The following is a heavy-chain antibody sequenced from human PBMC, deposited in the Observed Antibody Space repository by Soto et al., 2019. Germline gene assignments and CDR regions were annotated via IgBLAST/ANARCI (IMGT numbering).Heavy chain of an antibody. Sequence: ASVKVSCKASGYPFTSYGIGWVRQAPGQGLEWMAWISPYNGNTYYAQKFQGRVTMTTDTYTNTVYMELRSLRSDDTAVYYCARDQSLDRNYYYGIDVWGQGTTVTVSS. V-gene: IGHV1-18*01. CDR2: ISPYNGNT. J-gene: IGHJ6*02. CDR1: GYPFTSYG. CDR3: ARDQSLDRNYYYGIDV.